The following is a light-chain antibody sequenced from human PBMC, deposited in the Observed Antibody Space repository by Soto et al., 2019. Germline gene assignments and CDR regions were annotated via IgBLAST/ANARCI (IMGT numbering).Light chain of an antibody. CDR3: AAWDDSLNGLTYV. Sequence: QSVLTQPPAASGTPGQRVTSSCSGSSSNIGRNTVNWYQQLPGTAPKLLIYSNNQRPSGVPDRFSGSKSGTSASLAIRGPQSEDEADYYCAAWDDSLNGLTYVFGTGTKLTVL. V-gene: IGLV1-44*01. CDR1: SSNIGRNT. J-gene: IGLJ1*01. CDR2: SNN.